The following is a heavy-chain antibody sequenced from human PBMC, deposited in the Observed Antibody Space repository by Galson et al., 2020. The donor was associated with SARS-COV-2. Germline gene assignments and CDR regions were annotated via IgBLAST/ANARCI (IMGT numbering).Heavy chain of an antibody. CDR3: TKGAWVDY. J-gene: IGHJ4*02. V-gene: IGHV3-23*01. CDR1: GFPFSTFD. D-gene: IGHD7-27*01. Sequence: GGSLRLSCAVSGFPFSTFDMSWVRQAPGKGLEWVSTLMGRGGETYYADSVRGRFTISKDNSKDTLYLQMNDLRTDDMAIYYCTKGAWVDYCGQGALVTVSS. CDR2: LMGRGGET.